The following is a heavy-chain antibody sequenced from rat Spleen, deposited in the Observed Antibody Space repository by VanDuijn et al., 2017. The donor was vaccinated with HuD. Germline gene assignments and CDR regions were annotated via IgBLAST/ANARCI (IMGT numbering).Heavy chain of an antibody. J-gene: IGHJ2*01. D-gene: IGHD1-3*01. CDR1: GFTFNSYW. CDR2: ITHADDNT. V-gene: IGHV5-31*01. Sequence: EVQLVESGGGLVQPGRSLKLSCVASGFTFNSYWMTWIRQAPGKGLEWVATITHADDNTYYRDSVKGRFTISRDNAKSTLYLQMDSLRSEDTATYYCVRGNFYSDYWGQGVMVTVSS. CDR3: VRGNFYSDY.